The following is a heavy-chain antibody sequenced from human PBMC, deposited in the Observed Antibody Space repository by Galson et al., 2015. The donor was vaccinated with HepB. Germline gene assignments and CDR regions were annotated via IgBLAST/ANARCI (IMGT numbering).Heavy chain of an antibody. V-gene: IGHV3-30*18. CDR1: GFTFSSYG. CDR3: AKGRRATVTNNALDY. CDR2: ISYDGSNK. Sequence: SLRLSCAASGFTFSSYGMHWVRQAPGKGLEWVAVISYDGSNKYYADSVKGRFTISRDNSKNTLYLQMNSLRAEDTAVYYCAKGRRATVTNNALDYWGQGTLVTVSS. D-gene: IGHD4-17*01. J-gene: IGHJ4*02.